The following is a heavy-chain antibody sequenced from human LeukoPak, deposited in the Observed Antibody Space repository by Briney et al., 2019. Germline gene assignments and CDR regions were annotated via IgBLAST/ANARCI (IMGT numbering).Heavy chain of an antibody. J-gene: IGHJ4*02. CDR2: IYTSGST. V-gene: IGHV4-61*02. CDR3: ARGGWYYYDSCGYYLTRPFDY. D-gene: IGHD3-22*01. Sequence: SETLSLTCTVSGGSISSGSYYWSWIRQPAGKGLEWIGRIYTSGSTNYNPSLKSRVTISVDTSKNQFSLKLSSVTAADTAVYYCARGGWYYYDSCGYYLTRPFDYWGQGTLVTVSS. CDR1: GGSISSGSYY.